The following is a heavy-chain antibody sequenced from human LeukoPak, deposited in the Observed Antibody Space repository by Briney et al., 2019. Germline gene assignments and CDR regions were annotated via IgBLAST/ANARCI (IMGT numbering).Heavy chain of an antibody. CDR3: ARVFHDSSGYPFDY. V-gene: IGHV4-59*01. J-gene: IGHJ4*02. D-gene: IGHD3-22*01. CDR1: GGSISSYY. Sequence: SETLSLTCTVSGGSISSYYWSWIRQPPGKGLEWIGYTYYSGNTNCNPSPKSRVTISVDTSKNQFSLKVSSVTAADTAVYYCARVFHDSSGYPFDYWGQGTLVTVSS. CDR2: TYYSGNT.